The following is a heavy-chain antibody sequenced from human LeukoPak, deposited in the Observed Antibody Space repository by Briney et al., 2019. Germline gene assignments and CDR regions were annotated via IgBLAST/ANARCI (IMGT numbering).Heavy chain of an antibody. CDR1: GGSISSGGYY. CDR3: AGADSWSGYVYWFDP. V-gene: IGHV4-31*03. D-gene: IGHD3-3*01. Sequence: PSQTLSLTCTVSGGSISSGGYYWSWIRQHPGKGLEWIGYIYYSGSTYYNPSLKSRVTISVDTSKNQFSLKLSSVTAADTAVYYCAGADSWSGYVYWFDPWGQGTLVTVSS. CDR2: IYYSGST. J-gene: IGHJ5*02.